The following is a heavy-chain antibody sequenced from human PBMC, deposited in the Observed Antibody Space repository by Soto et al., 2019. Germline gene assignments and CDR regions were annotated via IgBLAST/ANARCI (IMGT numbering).Heavy chain of an antibody. Sequence: PGGSLRLSCAASGFTFSNYAMNWVRQAPGKGLEWVSFISVSGGSTYYADSVKGRFTISRDNSKNTLYLQMNSLRAEDTAVYYCARRSSSWYFDYWGQGTLVTVSS. J-gene: IGHJ4*02. CDR2: ISVSGGST. V-gene: IGHV3-23*01. D-gene: IGHD6-13*01. CDR3: ARRSSSWYFDY. CDR1: GFTFSNYA.